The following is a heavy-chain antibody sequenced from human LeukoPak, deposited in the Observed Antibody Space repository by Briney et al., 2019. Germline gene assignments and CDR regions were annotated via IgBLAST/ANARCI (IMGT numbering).Heavy chain of an antibody. CDR2: MSDSGDST. D-gene: IGHD4-17*01. J-gene: IGHJ4*02. CDR3: AKETTGLDY. Sequence: GGSLRLSCAASGFTFSSYGMSWVRQAPGKGLEWVSAMSDSGDSTYYADSVKGRFTISRDNSKNTLYLQMNSLRAEDTAVYYCAKETTGLDYWGQGTLVTVSS. CDR1: GFTFSSYG. V-gene: IGHV3-23*01.